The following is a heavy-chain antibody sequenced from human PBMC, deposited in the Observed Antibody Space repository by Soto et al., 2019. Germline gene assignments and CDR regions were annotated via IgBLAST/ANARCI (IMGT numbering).Heavy chain of an antibody. V-gene: IGHV3-33*08. CDR1: GGSISSGGYS. Sequence: LSLTCAVSGGSISSGGYSWSWIRQPPGKGQEWVGVIWYEGSNTFYAESVKGRFTISRDNSKNTVYLQITALRAEDTAVYYCARDFSMVIVAPGYWGQGTLVTVS. CDR2: IWYEGSNT. D-gene: IGHD5-12*01. J-gene: IGHJ4*02. CDR3: ARDFSMVIVAPGY.